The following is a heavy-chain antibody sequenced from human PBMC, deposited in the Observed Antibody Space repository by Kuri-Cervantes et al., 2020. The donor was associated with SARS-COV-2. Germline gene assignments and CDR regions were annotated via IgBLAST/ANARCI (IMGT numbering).Heavy chain of an antibody. CDR3: ARGWRWFDP. V-gene: IGHV3-21*05. CDR1: GFTFSSYE. Sequence: GGSLRLSCVASGFTFSSYEMNWVRQAPGKGLEWVSYISSSSSYTNYADSVKGRFTISRDNAKNSLYLQMNSLRAEDTAVYYCARGWRWFDPWGQGTLVTVSS. D-gene: IGHD2-15*01. J-gene: IGHJ5*02. CDR2: ISSSSSYT.